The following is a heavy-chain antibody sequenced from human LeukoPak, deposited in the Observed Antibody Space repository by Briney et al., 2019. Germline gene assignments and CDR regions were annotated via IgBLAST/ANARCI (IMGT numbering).Heavy chain of an antibody. CDR3: ASMVRGAN. D-gene: IGHD3-10*01. Sequence: SETLSLTCAVYGGSFSGYYWSWIRQPPGKGLEWIGEINHSGSTNYNPSLKSRVTISVDTSKNQFSLKLSSVTAADTAVYCCASMVRGANWGQGTLVTVSS. V-gene: IGHV4-34*01. CDR2: INHSGST. J-gene: IGHJ4*02. CDR1: GGSFSGYY.